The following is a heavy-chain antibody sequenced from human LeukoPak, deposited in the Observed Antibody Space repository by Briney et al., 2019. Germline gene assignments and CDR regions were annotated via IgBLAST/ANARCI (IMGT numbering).Heavy chain of an antibody. CDR1: GFTFSSYS. V-gene: IGHV3-48*01. CDR3: ARSRYYYDSSGYYLDWFDP. J-gene: IGHJ5*02. D-gene: IGHD3-22*01. Sequence: GGSLRLSCAASGFTFSSYSMNWVRQAPGKGLEWVSYISRSSSTIFYADSVKGRFTISRDNAKNSLYLQMNSLRAEDTAVYYCARSRYYYDSSGYYLDWFDPWGQGTLVTVSS. CDR2: ISRSSSTI.